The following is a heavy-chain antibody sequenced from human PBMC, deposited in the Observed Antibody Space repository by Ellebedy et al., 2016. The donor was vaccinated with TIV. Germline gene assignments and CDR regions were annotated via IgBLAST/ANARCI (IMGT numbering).Heavy chain of an antibody. CDR2: INSRGSPM. Sequence: PGGSLRLSCSASGFTFSTYHMQWLRQAPGKGLEWLSYINSRGSPMYYADSVKGRFFISRDNGKNSLYLQMSSLRDDDTAVYYCASNPTELLLAFDIWGQGTMVTVSS. D-gene: IGHD1-7*01. CDR3: ASNPTELLLAFDI. CDR1: GFTFSTYH. J-gene: IGHJ3*02. V-gene: IGHV3-48*02.